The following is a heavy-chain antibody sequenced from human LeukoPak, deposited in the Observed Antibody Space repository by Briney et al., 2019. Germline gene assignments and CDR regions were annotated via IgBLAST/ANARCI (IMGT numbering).Heavy chain of an antibody. CDR2: IYYSGST. CDR3: ARGSSRDPFDY. Sequence: SETLSLTCTVSGGSISSYYWSWIRQPPGKGLEWIGYIYYSGSTNYNPSLKSRVTISVDTSKNQFSLKLSSATAADTAVYYCARGSSRDPFDYWGQGTLVTVSS. J-gene: IGHJ4*02. CDR1: GGSISSYY. V-gene: IGHV4-59*01. D-gene: IGHD6-13*01.